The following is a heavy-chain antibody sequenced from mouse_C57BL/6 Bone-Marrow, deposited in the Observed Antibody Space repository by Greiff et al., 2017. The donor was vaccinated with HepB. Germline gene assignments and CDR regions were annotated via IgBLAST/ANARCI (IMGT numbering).Heavy chain of an antibody. V-gene: IGHV1-81*01. J-gene: IGHJ3*01. CDR1: GYTFTSYG. CDR2: IDPRRGNT. Sequence: VQLVESGAELARPGASVKLSCKASGYTFTSYGISWVKQRTGQGLEWIGEIDPRRGNTYYNEKCKGKATLTADKSSSTAYMELRSLTSEDSAVYVGETWFAYWGQGTLVTVSA. CDR3: ETWFAY.